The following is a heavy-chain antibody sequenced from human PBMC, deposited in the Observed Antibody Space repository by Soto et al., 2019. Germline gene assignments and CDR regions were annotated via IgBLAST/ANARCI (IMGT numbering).Heavy chain of an antibody. V-gene: IGHV3-30*03. CDR2: ISYDGTNQ. J-gene: IGHJ6*02. Sequence: GGSLRLSCAASGFTFSSFGMHWVRQAPGKGLDWVAVISYDGTNQYYADSVKGRFTISRDNSKNTLFLQMDSLRAEDTAVYFCARGTREDIVQVPGAKIEVTDYYYGLDVWGQGTTVTVSS. D-gene: IGHD2-2*01. CDR3: ARGTREDIVQVPGAKIEVTDYYYGLDV. CDR1: GFTFSSFG.